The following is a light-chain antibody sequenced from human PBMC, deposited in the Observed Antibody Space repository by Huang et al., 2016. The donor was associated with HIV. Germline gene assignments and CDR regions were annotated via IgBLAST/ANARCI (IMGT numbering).Light chain of an antibody. CDR1: QSLEYQDANTY. J-gene: IGKJ4*01. V-gene: IGKV2-30*01. CDR3: MQGTHWPLT. CDR2: KVS. Sequence: DVVMTQSPLSLPVTLGQPASSPCRASQSLEYQDANTYLNWFQQRPGQAPRRLIYKVSNRDSGVPDRFSGSGSGTDFTLKISRVEAEDVGVYYCMQGTHWPLTFGGGTKVEIK.